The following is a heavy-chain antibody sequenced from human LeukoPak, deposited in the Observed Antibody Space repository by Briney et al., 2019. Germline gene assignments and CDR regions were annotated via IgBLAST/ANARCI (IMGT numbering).Heavy chain of an antibody. CDR2: INHSGST. J-gene: IGHJ4*02. CDR3: ARVSRY. Sequence: PSGTLSLTCAVYGGSFSGYYWSCIRQPPGKGLEWIGEINHSGSTNYNPYLKSRVTISVDTSKNQFSLRLNSVAAADTAVYYCARVSRYWGQGTLVTVSS. CDR1: GGSFSGYY. V-gene: IGHV4-34*01.